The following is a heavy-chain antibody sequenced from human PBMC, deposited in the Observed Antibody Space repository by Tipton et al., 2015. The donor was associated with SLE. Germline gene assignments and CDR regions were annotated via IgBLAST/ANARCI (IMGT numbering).Heavy chain of an antibody. J-gene: IGHJ1*01. CDR2: ISNSGAT. D-gene: IGHD3-3*01. V-gene: IGHV4-59*01. Sequence: TLSLTCSVSGVSINDYYWSWIRQPPGKGLEWIGFISNSGATNYNPFLRSRVTISVETSKKRFSLTVRSVTAADTAVYYCARPHYDFWSDYDIGGYFQHWGQGTLVTVSS. CDR1: GVSINDYY. CDR3: ARPHYDFWSDYDIGGYFQH.